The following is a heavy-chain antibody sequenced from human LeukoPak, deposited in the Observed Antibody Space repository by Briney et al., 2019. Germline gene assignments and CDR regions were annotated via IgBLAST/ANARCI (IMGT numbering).Heavy chain of an antibody. D-gene: IGHD1-1*01. CDR1: GGSLISSTYY. V-gene: IGHV4-39*01. CDR2: IYYRGTT. J-gene: IGHJ4*02. Sequence: SETLSLTCTVSGGSLISSTYYWGWIRQPPGMGLEWIGSIYYRGTTLYNPSLKSRVSISVGSAKNQFSLKLNSVTAADTAVYYCARGPGTTFGYYFDYWGQGTLVTVSS. CDR3: ARGPGTTFGYYFDY.